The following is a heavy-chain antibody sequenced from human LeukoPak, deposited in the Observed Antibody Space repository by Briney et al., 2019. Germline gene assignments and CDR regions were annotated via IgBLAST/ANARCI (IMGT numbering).Heavy chain of an antibody. CDR2: ISAYNGNT. Sequence: ASVKVSCKASGYTFTSYGISWVRQAPGQGLEWMGWISAYNGNTNYAQKLQGRVTMTTDTSTSTAYMELRSLRSDDTAVYYCARGTRGWGSGSYYRDGDYWGQGTLVTVSS. J-gene: IGHJ4*02. CDR1: GYTFTSYG. V-gene: IGHV1-18*01. D-gene: IGHD3-10*01. CDR3: ARGTRGWGSGSYYRDGDY.